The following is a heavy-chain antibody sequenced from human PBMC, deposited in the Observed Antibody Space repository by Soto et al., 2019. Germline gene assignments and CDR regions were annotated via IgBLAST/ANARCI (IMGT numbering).Heavy chain of an antibody. CDR1: GVSLNTADTW. V-gene: IGHV4-30-4*01. CDR2: YHSGGST. Sequence: QVQLQESGSGLVKPSQSLSLTCTVSGVSLNTADTWWSWIRQSPGKGLEFIGYYHSGGSTYYDASLTSRVIISADTSNSQFSLKLSSVTVADTAVYFCVRSRQIDSGNDYGLDVWGQGTTVTVSS. CDR3: VRSRQIDSGNDYGLDV. J-gene: IGHJ6*02. D-gene: IGHD1-26*01.